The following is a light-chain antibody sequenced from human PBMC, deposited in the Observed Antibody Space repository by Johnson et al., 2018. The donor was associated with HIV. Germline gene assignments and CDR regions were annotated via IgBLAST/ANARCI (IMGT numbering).Light chain of an antibody. CDR1: SSNIGNNY. Sequence: QSVLTQPPSVSAAPGQKVTISCSGSSSNIGNNYVSWYQQLPGTAPKLLIYENNKRPSGIPDRFSGSKSGTSATLGITGLQTGDEADYYCGTWDSSLSFYVFGTGTKGTVL. V-gene: IGLV1-51*02. J-gene: IGLJ1*01. CDR3: GTWDSSLSFYV. CDR2: ENN.